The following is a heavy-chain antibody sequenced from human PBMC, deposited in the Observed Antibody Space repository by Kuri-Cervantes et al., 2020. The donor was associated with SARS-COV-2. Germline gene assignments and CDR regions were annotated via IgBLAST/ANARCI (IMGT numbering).Heavy chain of an antibody. V-gene: IGHV1-18*01. CDR1: GYTFTSYG. D-gene: IGHD2-2*01. CDR2: ISAYNGNT. Sequence: GGSLRLSCKASGYTFTSYGISWVRQAPGQGLEWMGWISAYNGNTNYAQKLQGRVTVTTDTSTSTAYMELRSLRSDDTAVYYCARDGIDIVVGNDAFDIWGQGTMVTVSS. J-gene: IGHJ3*02. CDR3: ARDGIDIVVGNDAFDI.